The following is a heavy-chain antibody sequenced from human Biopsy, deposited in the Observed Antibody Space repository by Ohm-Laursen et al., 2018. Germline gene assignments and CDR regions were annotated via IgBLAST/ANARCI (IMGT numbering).Heavy chain of an antibody. CDR1: TGTFDSYG. V-gene: IGHV1-69*04. CDR2: IIPILRTT. CDR3: AREAIGYQLPCDD. D-gene: IGHD2-15*01. J-gene: IGHJ4*02. Sequence: VASVKVSCKPSTGTFDSYGVTWVRQAPGQGLEWMGRIIPILRTTTYAPKFQGRVTFTADKSSSTAYLELSSLTSEDTAMFYCAREAIGYQLPCDDWGQGTLVTVSS.